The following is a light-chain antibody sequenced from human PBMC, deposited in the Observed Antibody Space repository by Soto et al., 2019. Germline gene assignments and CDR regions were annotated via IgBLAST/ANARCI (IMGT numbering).Light chain of an antibody. V-gene: IGLV1-40*01. CDR2: GNS. J-gene: IGLJ3*02. CDR1: SSNIGSGYD. Sequence: QSVLTQPPSVSGAPGQRVTISCTESSSNIGSGYDVHWYQQLPGTAPKLLIYGNSNRPSWVPDRFSGSKSGTSASPAITGLQAEDEADYYCQSYDSSLSGWVFGGGTKLNVL. CDR3: QSYDSSLSGWV.